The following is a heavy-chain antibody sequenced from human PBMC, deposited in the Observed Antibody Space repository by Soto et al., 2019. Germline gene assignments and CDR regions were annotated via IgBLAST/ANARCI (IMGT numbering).Heavy chain of an antibody. V-gene: IGHV3-21*01. Sequence: EVQLVESGGGLVKPGGSLRLSCAASGFTFSSYSMNWVRQAPGKGLEWVSSISSSSSYIYYADSVKGRFTISRDNAKNSLYLQMNSLRAEDTAVYYCARDLGALPPADYWGQGTLVTVSS. D-gene: IGHD7-27*01. CDR1: GFTFSSYS. CDR2: ISSSSSYI. J-gene: IGHJ4*02. CDR3: ARDLGALPPADY.